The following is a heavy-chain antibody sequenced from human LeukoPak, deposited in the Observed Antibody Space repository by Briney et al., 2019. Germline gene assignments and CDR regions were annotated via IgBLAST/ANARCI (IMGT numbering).Heavy chain of an antibody. D-gene: IGHD3-16*01. Sequence: ASVKVSCTASGYTFTDYYMHWVRQAPGQGLEWMGWINPNSGGTNYAQKFQGRVTMTRDTSISTAYMELSRLRSDDTAVYYCARITGTTFGFSDYWGQGTLVTVSS. CDR2: INPNSGGT. CDR1: GYTFTDYY. CDR3: ARITGTTFGFSDY. J-gene: IGHJ4*02. V-gene: IGHV1-2*02.